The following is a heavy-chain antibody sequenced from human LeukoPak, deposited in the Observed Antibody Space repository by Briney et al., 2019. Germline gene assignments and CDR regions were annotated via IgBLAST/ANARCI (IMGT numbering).Heavy chain of an antibody. D-gene: IGHD1-26*01. V-gene: IGHV4-34*01. CDR1: GGSFSGYY. J-gene: IGHJ4*02. CDR3: ARHLGATSLFDY. CDR2: INHSGST. Sequence: PSETLSLTCAVYGGSFSGYYWSWIRQPPGKGLEWIGEINHSGSTNCNPSLKSRVTISVDTSKNQFSLKLSSVTAADTAVYYCARHLGATSLFDYWGQGTLVTVSS.